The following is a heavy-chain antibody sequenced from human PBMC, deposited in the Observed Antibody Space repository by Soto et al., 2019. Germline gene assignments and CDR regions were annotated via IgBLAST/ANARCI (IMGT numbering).Heavy chain of an antibody. V-gene: IGHV6-1*01. CDR3: ANMDDS. CDR2: TYHRSKWHN. CDR1: GGSVSSNSAA. D-gene: IGHD3-3*01. J-gene: IGHJ4*02. Sequence: SPALSLTCDISGGSVSSNSAAWNWIRQSPSRGLEWLGRTYHRSKWHNEYAVSVKSRITINPDTSRNQFSLQLKSVTPEDTAVYYCANMDDSWGQGTLVPVFS.